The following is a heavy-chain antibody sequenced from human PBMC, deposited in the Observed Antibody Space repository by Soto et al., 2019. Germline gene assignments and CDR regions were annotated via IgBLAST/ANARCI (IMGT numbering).Heavy chain of an antibody. V-gene: IGHV3-21*01. J-gene: IGHJ3*02. CDR3: ARDRGPGGWYAFDI. Sequence: GGSLRLSCAASGFTFSSYSMNWVRQAPGKGLEWVSSISSSSSYIYYADSVKGRFTISRDNAKNSLYLQMNSLRAEDTAVYYCARDRGPGGWYAFDIWGQGTMVTVSS. D-gene: IGHD6-19*01. CDR2: ISSSSSYI. CDR1: GFTFSSYS.